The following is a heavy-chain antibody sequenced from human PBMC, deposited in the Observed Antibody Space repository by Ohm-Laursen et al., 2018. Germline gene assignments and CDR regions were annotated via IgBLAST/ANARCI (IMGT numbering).Heavy chain of an antibody. D-gene: IGHD6-19*01. CDR3: ARGGWSLDY. CDR2: INHSGST. CDR1: GGSFSGYY. J-gene: IGHJ4*02. V-gene: IGHV4-34*01. Sequence: SDTLSLTCAVYGGSFSGYYWSWIRQPPGKGLEWIGEINHSGSTNYNPSLKSRVTISVDTSKNQFSLKLTSVTPADTANYYCARGGWSLDYWGQGTLVTVSS.